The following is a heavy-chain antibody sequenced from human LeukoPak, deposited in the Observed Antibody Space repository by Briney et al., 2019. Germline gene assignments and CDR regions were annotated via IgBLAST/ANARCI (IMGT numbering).Heavy chain of an antibody. CDR2: INWNSDSI. V-gene: IGHV3-9*01. Sequence: GGSLRLSCAVSGFTFDDYAMHWVRQVPGKGLEWVSGINWNSDSIGYADSVKGRFTTSRDNAKNTLYLQMNSLRAEDTAVYYCARDGTDSSGPIFDYWGQGTLVTVSS. J-gene: IGHJ4*02. CDR1: GFTFDDYA. D-gene: IGHD6-19*01. CDR3: ARDGTDSSGPIFDY.